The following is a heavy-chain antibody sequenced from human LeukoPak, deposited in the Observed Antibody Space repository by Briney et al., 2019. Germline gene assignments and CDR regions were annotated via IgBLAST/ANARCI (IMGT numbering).Heavy chain of an antibody. CDR2: ISWNSGSI. V-gene: IGHV3-9*01. Sequence: PGGSLRLSCAASGFTFDDYAMHWVRHAPGKGLEWVSGISWNSGSIGYADSVKGRFTISRDNAKNSLYLQMNSLRAEDTALYYCAKDKVFRGWYHDAFDIWGQGTMVTVSS. CDR1: GFTFDDYA. D-gene: IGHD6-19*01. CDR3: AKDKVFRGWYHDAFDI. J-gene: IGHJ3*02.